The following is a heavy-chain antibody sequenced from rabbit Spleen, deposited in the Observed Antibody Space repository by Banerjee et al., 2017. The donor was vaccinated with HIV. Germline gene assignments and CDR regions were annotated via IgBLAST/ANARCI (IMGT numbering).Heavy chain of an antibody. J-gene: IGHJ6*01. D-gene: IGHD8-1*01. Sequence: QEQLVESGGDLVKPGAFLTLTCKASGFDFSRSDWICWVRQAPGKGLEWIGYIDPVFGITYYANWVNGRFSISRENAQNTVFLQMTSLTAADTATYFCARDGAGGSYFALWGPGTLVTVS. CDR3: ARDGAGGSYFAL. CDR2: IDPVFGIT. V-gene: IGHV1S45*01. CDR1: GFDFSRSDW.